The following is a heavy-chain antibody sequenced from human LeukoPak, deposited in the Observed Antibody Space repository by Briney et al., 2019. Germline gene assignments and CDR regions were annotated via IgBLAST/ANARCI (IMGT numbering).Heavy chain of an antibody. V-gene: IGHV4-34*01. D-gene: IGHD5-18*01. CDR3: ASSFGYSYGYSY. J-gene: IGHJ4*02. CDR1: GGSFSGYY. Sequence: SETLSLTCAVYGGSFSGYYWSWIRQPPGKGLEWIGEINHSGSTNYNPSLKSRVTISVDTSKNQFSLKPSSVTAADTAVYYCASSFGYSYGYSYWGQGTLVTVSS. CDR2: INHSGST.